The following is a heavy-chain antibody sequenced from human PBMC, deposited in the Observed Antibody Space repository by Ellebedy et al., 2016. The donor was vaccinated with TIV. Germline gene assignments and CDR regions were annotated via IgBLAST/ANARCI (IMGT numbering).Heavy chain of an antibody. CDR3: ARAGNSGWEAYFDL. CDR2: INSDGSST. J-gene: IGHJ2*01. Sequence: GESLKISCAASGFTFTQYWLHWVRQAPGKGPVWVSRINSDGSSTTYADSVKGRFTISRDNAKNTLYLQMNSLRAEDTAVYYCARAGNSGWEAYFDLWGRGTLVTVSS. CDR1: GFTFTQYW. V-gene: IGHV3-74*01. D-gene: IGHD6-19*01.